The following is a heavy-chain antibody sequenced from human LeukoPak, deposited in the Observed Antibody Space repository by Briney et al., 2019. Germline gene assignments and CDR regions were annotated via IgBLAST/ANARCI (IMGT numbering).Heavy chain of an antibody. D-gene: IGHD5-18*01. CDR1: GDSISSYY. CDR3: AREVGGYRYGYRPTELYWYFDL. Sequence: HPSETLSLTCTVSGDSISSYYWSWIRQPPGKGLEWIGYISYSGSTNYNPSLKSRVTISVDTSKNQFSLKLSSVTAADTAVYYCAREVGGYRYGYRPTELYWYFDLWGRGTLVTVSS. CDR2: ISYSGST. J-gene: IGHJ2*01. V-gene: IGHV4-59*12.